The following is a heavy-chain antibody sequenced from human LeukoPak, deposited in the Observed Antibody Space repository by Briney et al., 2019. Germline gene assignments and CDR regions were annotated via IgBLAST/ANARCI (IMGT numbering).Heavy chain of an antibody. Sequence: GGSLRLSCAASGFTFSNYAMNWVRQAPGKGLEWVSSISGSGDDPSYADSVKGRFTISRDNSKNTLYLQMNSLRAEDTAVYYCAKGPRHSGWSDYWGQGTLVTVSS. CDR1: GFTFSNYA. CDR3: AKGPRHSGWSDY. CDR2: ISGSGDDP. V-gene: IGHV3-23*01. D-gene: IGHD6-19*01. J-gene: IGHJ4*02.